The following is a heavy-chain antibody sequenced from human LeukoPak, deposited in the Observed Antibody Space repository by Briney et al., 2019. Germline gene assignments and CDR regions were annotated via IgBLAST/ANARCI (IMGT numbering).Heavy chain of an antibody. CDR3: ASRMYYYDSSGYYP. CDR1: GGSISSSSYY. D-gene: IGHD3-22*01. V-gene: IGHV4-39*01. CDR2: IYYSGST. J-gene: IGHJ5*02. Sequence: SETLSLTCTVSGGSISSSSYYWGWIRQPPGKGLEWIGSIYYSGSTYYNPSLKSRVTISVDTSKNQFSLKLSSVTAADTAVYYCASRMYYYDSSGYYPWGQGTLVTVSS.